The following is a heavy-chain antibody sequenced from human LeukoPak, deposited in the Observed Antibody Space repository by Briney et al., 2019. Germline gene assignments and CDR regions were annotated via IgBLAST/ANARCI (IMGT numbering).Heavy chain of an antibody. CDR3: ARSLPNYYDASGQPNWFDP. V-gene: IGHV1-3*03. J-gene: IGHJ5*02. CDR1: GYTFSSYA. Sequence: ASVKVSCKASGYTFSSYAMHWVRQAPGQRLEWMGWINPVNGNTKYSQEFQGRLTITTDTSASTAYMELSSLRSEDLAVYYCARSLPNYYDASGQPNWFDPWGQGTLVTVSS. CDR2: INPVNGNT. D-gene: IGHD3-22*01.